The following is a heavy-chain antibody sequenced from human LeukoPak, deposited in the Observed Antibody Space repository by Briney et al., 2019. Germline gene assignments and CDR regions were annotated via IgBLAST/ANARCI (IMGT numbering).Heavy chain of an antibody. V-gene: IGHV1-18*01. Sequence: ASVKVSCKASGYTFTKYGITWVRQDPGQGLEWMGWISAYSGDTNYEQMLQDRVTVTMDTSTRTAYMELRTLRSDDSAVYYCASNTGSDASGYAYWGQGTLVTVSS. CDR1: GYTFTKYG. D-gene: IGHD5-12*01. CDR3: ASNTGSDASGYAY. J-gene: IGHJ4*02. CDR2: ISAYSGDT.